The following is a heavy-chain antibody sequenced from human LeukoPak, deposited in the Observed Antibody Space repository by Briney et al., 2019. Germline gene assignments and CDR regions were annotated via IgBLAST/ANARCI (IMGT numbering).Heavy chain of an antibody. CDR3: ARHTLAAAFDY. CDR1: GGSFSGYY. D-gene: IGHD6-19*01. Sequence: SETLSLTCAVHGGSFSGYYWSWIRQPPGKGLEWIGEINHSGSTNYNPSLKSRVTISVDTSKNQFSLKLSSVTAADTAVYYCARHTLAAAFDYWGQGTLVTVSS. CDR2: INHSGST. V-gene: IGHV4-34*01. J-gene: IGHJ4*02.